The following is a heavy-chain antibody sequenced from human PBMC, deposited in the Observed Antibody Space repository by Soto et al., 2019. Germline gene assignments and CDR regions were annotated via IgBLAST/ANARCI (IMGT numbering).Heavy chain of an antibody. CDR1: VFTFSGYA. Sequence: HPGGSLRLACGASVFTFSGYAMNWVRQAPGKGLEWVALISYDGSNKYYADSVKGRFTISRDSSKNTLYLQMNSLRAADTAVYYCGRCSSTSCHLGSDYWGQGTLVTVSS. V-gene: IGHV3-30-3*01. CDR3: GRCSSTSCHLGSDY. CDR2: ISYDGSNK. D-gene: IGHD2-2*01. J-gene: IGHJ4*02.